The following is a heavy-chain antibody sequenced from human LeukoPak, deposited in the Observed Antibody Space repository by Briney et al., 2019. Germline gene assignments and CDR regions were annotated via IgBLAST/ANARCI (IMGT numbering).Heavy chain of an antibody. CDR2: INPNSGGT. Sequence: ASVKVSCKASGYTFTGYYMHWVRQAPGQGLEWMGWINPNSGGTNYAQKFQGRVTMTRDTSISTAYMELSRLRSDDTAVYYCARDPLYDFWSGYSPRWFDPWGQGTLATVSS. J-gene: IGHJ5*02. D-gene: IGHD3-3*01. V-gene: IGHV1-2*02. CDR1: GYTFTGYY. CDR3: ARDPLYDFWSGYSPRWFDP.